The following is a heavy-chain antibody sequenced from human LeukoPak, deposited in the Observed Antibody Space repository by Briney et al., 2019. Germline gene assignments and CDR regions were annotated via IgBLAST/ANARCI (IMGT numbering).Heavy chain of an antibody. J-gene: IGHJ4*02. Sequence: GGSLRLSCAASGLTFSSYTINWVRQAPGKGLECVSSISSGSSYIYYADSVKGRFTISRDNAKNSLYLQMNSLRAEDTAVYYCVSDSGSYAPLAYWGQGTLVTVSS. CDR2: ISSGSSYI. V-gene: IGHV3-21*01. CDR3: VSDSGSYAPLAY. D-gene: IGHD1-26*01. CDR1: GLTFSSYT.